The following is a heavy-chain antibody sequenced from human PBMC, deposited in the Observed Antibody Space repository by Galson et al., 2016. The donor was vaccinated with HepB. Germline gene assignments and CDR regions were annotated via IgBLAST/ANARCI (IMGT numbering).Heavy chain of an antibody. CDR1: GGSISSRSFF. D-gene: IGHD3-10*01. CDR3: ASAPSGSYIEYFDP. CDR2: LYYHGRV. V-gene: IGHV4-39*01. Sequence: SETLSLTCTVSGGSISSRSFFWSWIRQPPGKGLEWIGSLYYHGRVNYNPSLKSRVTIFADTSTNQFSLRLTSVTAADTAVYYCASAPSGSYIEYFDPWGQGTLSASPQ. J-gene: IGHJ5*02.